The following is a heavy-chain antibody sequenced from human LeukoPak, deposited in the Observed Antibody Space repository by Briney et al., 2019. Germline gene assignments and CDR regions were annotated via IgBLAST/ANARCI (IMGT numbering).Heavy chain of an antibody. D-gene: IGHD2-2*01. CDR2: ISGSGGST. J-gene: IGHJ5*02. CDR3: AKDRIPAAMGRNWFDP. V-gene: IGHV3-23*01. CDR1: GFTFSSYA. Sequence: GGSLRLSCAASGFTFSSYAMSWVRQAPGKGLEWVSAISGSGGSTYYADSVKGRFTISRDNSKNTLYLQMNSLRAEDTAVYYCAKDRIPAAMGRNWFDPWGQGTLVTVSS.